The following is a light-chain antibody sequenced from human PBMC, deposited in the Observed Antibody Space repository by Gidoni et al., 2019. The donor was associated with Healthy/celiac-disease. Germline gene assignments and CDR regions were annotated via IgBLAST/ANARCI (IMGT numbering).Light chain of an antibody. CDR1: ALPKTY. V-gene: IGLV3-10*01. Sequence: SYELTQPHSGAVAPGQTARITCSGDALPKTYAYWYQQKSGQAPVLVIYEDSKRPSGIPERFSGSSSGPMATLTISGAQVEDDADYYCYSTDSSGLVFGGGTKLTVL. J-gene: IGLJ2*01. CDR3: YSTDSSGLV. CDR2: EDS.